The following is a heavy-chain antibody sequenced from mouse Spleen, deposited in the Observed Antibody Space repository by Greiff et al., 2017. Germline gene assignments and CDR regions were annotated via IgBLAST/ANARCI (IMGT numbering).Heavy chain of an antibody. D-gene: IGHD3-2*01. J-gene: IGHJ3*01. CDR1: GYSFTGYY. CDR3: AREGQLGLAWFAY. Sequence: VQLQQSGPELVKPGASVKISCKASGYSFTGYYMNWVKQSPEKSLEWIGEINPSTGGTTYNQKFKAKATLTVDKSSSTAYMQLKSLTSEDSAVYYCAREGQLGLAWFAYWGQGTLVTVSA. CDR2: INPSTGGT. V-gene: IGHV1-42*01.